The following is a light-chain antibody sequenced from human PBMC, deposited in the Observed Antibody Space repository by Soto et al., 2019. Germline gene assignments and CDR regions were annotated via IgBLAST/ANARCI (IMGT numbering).Light chain of an antibody. CDR3: SSYTCSSTFYV. Sequence: QSVLTQPPSVSGSPGQSVTISCTGTSSDVGSYNRVSWYQQPPGTAPKLMIYEVSNRPSGVPDRFSGSKSGNTASLTISGLQAEDEADYYCSSYTCSSTFYVFGTGTKLTVL. CDR1: SSDVGSYNR. J-gene: IGLJ1*01. CDR2: EVS. V-gene: IGLV2-18*02.